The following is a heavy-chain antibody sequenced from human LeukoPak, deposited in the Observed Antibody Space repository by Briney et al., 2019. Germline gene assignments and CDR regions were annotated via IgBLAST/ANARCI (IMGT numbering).Heavy chain of an antibody. CDR2: TYYRSKWYN. V-gene: IGHV6-1*01. CDR1: GDSVSSNSAA. Sequence: SQTLSLTCAVSGDSVSSNSAAWNWIRQSPSRGLEWLGRTYYRSKWYNDYAVSVKSRITINPDTSKNQFSLQLNSVTPEDTAVYYCARSRRVVYDSSLDGMDVWGQGTTVTVSS. J-gene: IGHJ6*02. CDR3: ARSRRVVYDSSLDGMDV. D-gene: IGHD3-22*01.